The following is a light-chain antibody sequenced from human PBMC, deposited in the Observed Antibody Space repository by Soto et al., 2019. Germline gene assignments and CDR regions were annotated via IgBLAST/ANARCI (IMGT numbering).Light chain of an antibody. CDR1: QSISGW. CDR3: QQYNNYGSWT. V-gene: IGKV1-5*03. CDR2: MAS. Sequence: DIQMTQSPSTLSASVGDRVTITCRASQSISGWLAWYQQNPGKAPKLLIYMASTLESGVPSRFSGSGSGTEFTLTISSLQPDDFATYYCQQYNNYGSWTFGQGTKVEIK. J-gene: IGKJ1*01.